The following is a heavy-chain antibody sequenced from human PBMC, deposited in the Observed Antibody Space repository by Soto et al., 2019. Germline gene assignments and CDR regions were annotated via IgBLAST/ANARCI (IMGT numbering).Heavy chain of an antibody. CDR1: GFTFSSYS. Sequence: GGSLRLSCAASGFTFSSYSMNWVRQAPGKGLEWVSSISSSSSYIYYADSVKGRFTISRDNAKNSLYLQMNSLRAEDTAVYYCARDNSGSPDWFDPWGQGTLVTVSS. V-gene: IGHV3-21*01. J-gene: IGHJ5*02. D-gene: IGHD6-25*01. CDR2: ISSSSSYI. CDR3: ARDNSGSPDWFDP.